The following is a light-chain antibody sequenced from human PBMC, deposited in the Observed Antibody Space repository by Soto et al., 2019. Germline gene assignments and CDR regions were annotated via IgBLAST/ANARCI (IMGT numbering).Light chain of an antibody. V-gene: IGKV3-15*01. CDR3: QQYNKWHPST. CDR2: SVS. J-gene: IGKJ1*01. CDR1: QSVSSN. Sequence: EIVMTQSPATLSVSPGERATLSCRARQSVSSNVACYQKKPGQAPRLLIYSVSTRATGRPARFSGSGSGTELTLTINSLQAEDFAIYYCQQYNKWHPSTFGQVTKVYIK.